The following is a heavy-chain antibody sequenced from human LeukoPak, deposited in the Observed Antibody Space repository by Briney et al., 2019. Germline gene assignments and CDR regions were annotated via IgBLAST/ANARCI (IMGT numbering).Heavy chain of an antibody. CDR2: IYHSGST. CDR3: VRGFYFENII. V-gene: IGHV4-38-2*02. D-gene: IGHD3-22*01. Sequence: KPSETLSLTCTVSGYSISSGYYWGWIRQPPGKGLEWIGSIYHSGSTYYNPCLKSRVTISVDTSKNQFSLKLSSVTAADTAVYYCVRGFYFENIIWGRGTLVTVSS. J-gene: IGHJ4*02. CDR1: GYSISSGYY.